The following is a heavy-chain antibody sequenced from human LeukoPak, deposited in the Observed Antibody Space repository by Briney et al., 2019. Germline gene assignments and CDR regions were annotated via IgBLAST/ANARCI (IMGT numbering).Heavy chain of an antibody. CDR3: ARDLGGVIVPLFDFDY. CDR2: INPNSGGT. J-gene: IGHJ4*02. CDR1: GYTFTGYY. D-gene: IGHD3-16*02. V-gene: IGHV1-2*02. Sequence: EASVTVSFTASGYTFTGYYMHWVRQAPGQGLEWMGWINPNSGGTNYAQKFQGRVTMTRDTSISTTYMELSRLRSDDTAVYYCARDLGGVIVPLFDFDYWGQGTLVTVSS.